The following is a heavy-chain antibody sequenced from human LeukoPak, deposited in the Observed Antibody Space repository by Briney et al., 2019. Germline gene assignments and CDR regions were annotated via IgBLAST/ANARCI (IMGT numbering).Heavy chain of an antibody. Sequence: GRSLRLSCAASGFTFSSYAMHWVRQAPGKGLEWVAVISYDGSNKYYADSVKGRFTISRDNSKNTLYLQMNSLRAEDTAVYYCARDRLLGYCSSTSCYTGGYYYYGMDVWGQGTTVTVSS. D-gene: IGHD2-2*02. CDR1: GFTFSSYA. J-gene: IGHJ6*02. V-gene: IGHV3-30-3*01. CDR2: ISYDGSNK. CDR3: ARDRLLGYCSSTSCYTGGYYYYGMDV.